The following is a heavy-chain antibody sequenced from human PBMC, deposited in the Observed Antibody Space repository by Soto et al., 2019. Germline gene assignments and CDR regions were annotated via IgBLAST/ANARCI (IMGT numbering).Heavy chain of an antibody. CDR1: GVSFSGYY. D-gene: IGHD6-19*01. CDR2: INHSGST. J-gene: IGHJ4*02. Sequence: SETLSLTCAVYGVSFSGYYWSWIRQPPGKGLEWIGEINHSGSTNYNPSLKSRVTISVDTSKNQFSLKLSSVTAADTAVYYCARVKQWLPTFDYWGQGTLVTVSS. CDR3: ARVKQWLPTFDY. V-gene: IGHV4-34*01.